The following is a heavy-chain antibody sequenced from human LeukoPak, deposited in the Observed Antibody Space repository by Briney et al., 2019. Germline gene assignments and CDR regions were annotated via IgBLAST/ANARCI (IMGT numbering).Heavy chain of an antibody. CDR2: VNPNSGDT. CDR3: ARGADAEYFQH. CDR1: GYTFTGYY. J-gene: IGHJ1*01. V-gene: IGHV1-2*02. Sequence: ASVKVSCKAPGYTFTGYYIHWVRQAPGQGLEWMGWVNPNSGDTSYAQKFQGRVTMTRDTSISTAYMDLSSLRSDDTAVYYCARGADAEYFQHWGQGTLVTVSS.